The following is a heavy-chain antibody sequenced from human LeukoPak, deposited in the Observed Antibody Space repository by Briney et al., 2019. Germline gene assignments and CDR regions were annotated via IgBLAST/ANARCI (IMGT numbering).Heavy chain of an antibody. V-gene: IGHV1-2*02. J-gene: IGHJ4*02. CDR1: GYTFTGYY. CDR2: INPNSGGT. D-gene: IGHD4-17*01. CDR3: ARDALTVTTLYFDY. Sequence: ASVKVSCKASGYTFTGYYMHWVRQAPGQGLEWMGWINPNSGGTNYAQKFQGRVTMTRDTSISTAYMELSRLRSDDTAVYYCARDALTVTTLYFDYWGQGTLVTVSS.